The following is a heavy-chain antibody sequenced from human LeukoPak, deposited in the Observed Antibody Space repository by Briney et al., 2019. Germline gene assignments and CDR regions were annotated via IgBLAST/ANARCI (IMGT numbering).Heavy chain of an antibody. J-gene: IGHJ5*02. Sequence: ASVKVSCKASGYTFTGYYMHWVRQAPGQGLEWMGWINSNSGGTNYAQQFQGRVTMTRDTYISTVYMELSRMRSDDTAVYYCAREKVEGANWFDPWGQGTLVTVFS. CDR2: INSNSGGT. V-gene: IGHV1-2*02. D-gene: IGHD2-15*01. CDR1: GYTFTGYY. CDR3: AREKVEGANWFDP.